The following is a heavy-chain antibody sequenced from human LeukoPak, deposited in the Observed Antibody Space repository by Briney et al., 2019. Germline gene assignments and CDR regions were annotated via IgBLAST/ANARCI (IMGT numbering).Heavy chain of an antibody. CDR2: VYYSGST. Sequence: SETLSLTCTVSGGFISTFYWSWIRQPPGKGLEWIGYVYYSGSTNYSPSLKSRVTISVDTPKNQFSLKLSSVTAADTAVYYCARAHQNYYYGKDVWGQGTTVTVSS. V-gene: IGHV4-59*01. CDR1: GGFISTFY. J-gene: IGHJ6*02. CDR3: ARAHQNYYYGKDV.